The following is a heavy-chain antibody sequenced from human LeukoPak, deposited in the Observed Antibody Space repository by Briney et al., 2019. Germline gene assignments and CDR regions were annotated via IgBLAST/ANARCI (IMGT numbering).Heavy chain of an antibody. CDR1: GFTFSIYG. V-gene: IGHV3-30*18. J-gene: IGHJ4*02. CDR3: AKDSILDH. CDR2: IAYDGSYE. Sequence: PGRSLRLSCATSGFTFSIYGMHWVRQAPGKGLEWLAVIAYDGSYEYYADSVKGRFSISRDDSKKTVYLQMNSLRPEDTALYYCAKDSILDHWGQGTLVTDSS.